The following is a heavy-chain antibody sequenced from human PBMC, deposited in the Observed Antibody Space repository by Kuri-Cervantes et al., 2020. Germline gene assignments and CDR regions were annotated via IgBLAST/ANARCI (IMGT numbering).Heavy chain of an antibody. CDR3: ARRRTTGGDY. V-gene: IGHV4-30-2*01. J-gene: IGHJ4*02. CDR1: GGSISSGGYS. CDR2: TYHSGST. Sequence: LRLSCAVSGGSISSGGYSWSWIRQPPGKGLEWIGYTYHSGSTYYNPSLKSRVTISVDRSKNQFSLKLSSVTAADTAVYYCARRRTTGGDYWGQGTLVTVSS. D-gene: IGHD1-1*01.